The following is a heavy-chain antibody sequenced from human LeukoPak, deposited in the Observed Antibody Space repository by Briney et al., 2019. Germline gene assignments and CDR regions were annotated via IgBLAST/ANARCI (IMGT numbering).Heavy chain of an antibody. Sequence: SVKVSCKASGGTFSSYAISWVRQAPGQGLEWMGRIIPIFGTANYAQKFEGRVTITTDESTSTAYMELSSLRSEDTAVYYCASTYVAQNWFDPWGQGTLVTVSS. CDR3: ASTYVAQNWFDP. CDR2: IIPIFGTA. CDR1: GGTFSSYA. J-gene: IGHJ5*02. D-gene: IGHD3-16*01. V-gene: IGHV1-69*05.